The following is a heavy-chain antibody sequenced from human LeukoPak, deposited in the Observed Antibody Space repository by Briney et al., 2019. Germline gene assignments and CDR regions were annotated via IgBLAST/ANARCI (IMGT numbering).Heavy chain of an antibody. CDR2: INWNGGST. J-gene: IGHJ3*02. CDR3: ARINDYGDYGAFDI. D-gene: IGHD4-17*01. V-gene: IGHV3-20*04. CDR1: GFTFDDYG. Sequence: PGGSLRLSCAASGFTFDDYGMSWVRQAPGKGLEWVSGINWNGGSTGYADSVKGRFTISRDNAKNSLYLQMNSLRAEDTALYYCARINDYGDYGAFDIWGQGTMVTVSS.